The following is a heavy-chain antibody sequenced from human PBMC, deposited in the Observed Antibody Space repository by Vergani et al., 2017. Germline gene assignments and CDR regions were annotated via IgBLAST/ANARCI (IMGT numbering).Heavy chain of an antibody. J-gene: IGHJ6*03. CDR1: GDSITNGGFS. D-gene: IGHD3-16*01. Sequence: QLQLQESGSGLVKPSQTLSLTCAVSGDSITNGGFSWNWIRQPPGKGPEWIGYIFPSGNSDYNPSLKSRVSISLDKSKNQFSLWVNSVTAADTAVYFCASASLRALVGYYYYMDVWGKGKTVVVSS. CDR3: ASASLRALVGYYYYMDV. CDR2: IFPSGNS. V-gene: IGHV4-30-2*01.